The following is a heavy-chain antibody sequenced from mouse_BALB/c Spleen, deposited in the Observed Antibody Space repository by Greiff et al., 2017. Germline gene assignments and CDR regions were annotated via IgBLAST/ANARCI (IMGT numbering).Heavy chain of an antibody. Sequence: EVMLVESGGGLVKLGGSLKLSCAASGFTFSSYYMSWVRQTPEKRLELVAAINSNGGSTYYPDTVKGRFTISRDNAKNTLYLQMSSLKSEDTALYYCARLHDGYYVDYWGQGTTLTGSS. V-gene: IGHV5-6-2*01. J-gene: IGHJ2*01. CDR2: INSNGGST. D-gene: IGHD2-3*01. CDR3: ARLHDGYYVDY. CDR1: GFTFSSYY.